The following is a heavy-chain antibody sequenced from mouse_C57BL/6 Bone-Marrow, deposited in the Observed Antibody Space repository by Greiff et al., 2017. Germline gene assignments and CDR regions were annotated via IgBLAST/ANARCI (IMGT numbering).Heavy chain of an antibody. D-gene: IGHD2-2*01. CDR3: ARGWLRGQGY. Sequence: VQLQQSGPELVKPGASVKISCKASGYTFTDYYINWVKQRPGQGLAWIGWIFPGTGSTSYNQKFKGKATLTVDTSSSTAYMLLSSLTSEDSAVYFCARGWLRGQGYGGQGTTLTVSS. V-gene: IGHV1-75*01. J-gene: IGHJ2*01. CDR1: GYTFTDYY. CDR2: IFPGTGST.